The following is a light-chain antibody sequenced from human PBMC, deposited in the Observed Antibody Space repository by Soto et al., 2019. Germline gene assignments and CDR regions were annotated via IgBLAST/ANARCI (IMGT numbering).Light chain of an antibody. CDR2: DAS. Sequence: IILTQSPGTLSFSPGERVTLSCKASQTINNNYVAWYQQRPGRAPRLLVYDASNRATGIPARFSGSGSGTDFTLTISSLEPEDFAVYYCQQRSNWPRTFGQGTKVDIK. CDR1: QTINNNY. V-gene: IGKV3-11*01. CDR3: QQRSNWPRT. J-gene: IGKJ1*01.